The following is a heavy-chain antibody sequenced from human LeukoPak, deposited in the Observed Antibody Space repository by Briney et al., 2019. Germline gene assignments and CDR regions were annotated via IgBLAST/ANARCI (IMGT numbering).Heavy chain of an antibody. V-gene: IGHV4-34*01. J-gene: IGHJ4*02. Sequence: PSETLSLTCAVYGGSFSGYYWSWIRQPPGKGLEWIGEINHSGSTNYNPSLKSRVTISVDTSKNQFSLKLSSVTAADTAVYYCARRVQYSSSSGGFDYWGQGTLVTVFS. CDR2: INHSGST. CDR1: GGSFSGYY. D-gene: IGHD6-6*01. CDR3: ARRVQYSSSSGGFDY.